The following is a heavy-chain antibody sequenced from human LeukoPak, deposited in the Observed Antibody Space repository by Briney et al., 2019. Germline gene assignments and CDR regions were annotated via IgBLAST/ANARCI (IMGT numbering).Heavy chain of an antibody. CDR2: IMQDGSEK. J-gene: IGHJ4*02. CDR3: ARDRVTMVRGVNYYFDY. CDR1: GFTFSSYW. Sequence: GGSLRLSCAASGFTFSSYWMSWVRQAPGKGLEWVANIMQDGSEKYYVDSVKGRFTISRDNAKNSLYLQMNSLRAEDTAVYYCARDRVTMVRGVNYYFDYWGQGTLVTVSS. V-gene: IGHV3-7*05. D-gene: IGHD3-10*01.